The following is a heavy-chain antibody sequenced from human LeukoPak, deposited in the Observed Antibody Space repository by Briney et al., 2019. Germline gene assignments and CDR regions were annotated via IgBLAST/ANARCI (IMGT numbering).Heavy chain of an antibody. J-gene: IGHJ3*02. CDR3: AAQQWLDPDAAFDI. Sequence: GGSLRLSCAASGFTFSSNWMHWVRQAPGKGLVWVSGINSDGSSTKYAELVKGRITISRDNAKNTLYLQMNSLRAEDTAVYYCAAQQWLDPDAAFDIWGQGTMVTVSS. CDR2: INSDGSST. D-gene: IGHD6-19*01. CDR1: GFTFSSNW. V-gene: IGHV3-74*03.